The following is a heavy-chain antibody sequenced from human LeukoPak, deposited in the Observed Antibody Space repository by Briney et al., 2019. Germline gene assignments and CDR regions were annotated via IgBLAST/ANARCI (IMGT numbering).Heavy chain of an antibody. CDR1: GGSISSGSYY. Sequence: TSETLSLTCTVSGGSISSGSYYWSWIRQPAGKGLEWIGRIYTSGSTNYNPSLKSRVTISVDTSKNQFSLKLSSVTAADTAVYYCARDEGGYSGSYDYWGQGTLVTVSS. J-gene: IGHJ4*02. D-gene: IGHD1-26*01. V-gene: IGHV4-61*02. CDR2: IYTSGST. CDR3: ARDEGGYSGSYDY.